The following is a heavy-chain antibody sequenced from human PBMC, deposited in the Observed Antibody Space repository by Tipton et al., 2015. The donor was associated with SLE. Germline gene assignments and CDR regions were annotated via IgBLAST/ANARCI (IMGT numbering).Heavy chain of an antibody. J-gene: IGHJ4*02. CDR3: ARGGVGGYDYFDY. Sequence: TLSLTCTVSDGSVSSGSYYWSWIRQHPGKGLEWIGYIYYSGSTDYSPSLKSRLTMSLGTSKTQFSLRLTSVTAADTAVYYCARGGVGGYDYFDYWGQGTLVTVSS. CDR1: DGSVSSGSYY. CDR2: IYYSGST. D-gene: IGHD5-12*01. V-gene: IGHV4-31*03.